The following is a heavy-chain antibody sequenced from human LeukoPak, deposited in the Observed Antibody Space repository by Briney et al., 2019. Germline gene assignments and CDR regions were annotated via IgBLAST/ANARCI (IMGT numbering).Heavy chain of an antibody. D-gene: IGHD6-13*01. J-gene: IGHJ5*02. Sequence: GGSLRLSCAASGFTFSSYVMSWIRQAPGKGLEWVSYISSSGSTIYYADSVKGRFTISRDNAKNSLYLQMNSLRAEDTAVYYCARAGIAAAPPRFDPWGQGTLVTVSS. CDR1: GFTFSSYV. CDR3: ARAGIAAAPPRFDP. CDR2: ISSSGSTI. V-gene: IGHV3-11*01.